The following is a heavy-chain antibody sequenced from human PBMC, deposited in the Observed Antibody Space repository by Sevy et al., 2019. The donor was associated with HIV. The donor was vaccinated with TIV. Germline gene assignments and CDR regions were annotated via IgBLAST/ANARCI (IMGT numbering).Heavy chain of an antibody. D-gene: IGHD2-2*01. Sequence: ASVKVSCKASGGTFSSYAISWVRQAPGQGLEWMGGIIPIFGTANYAQKFQGRVTITADESTSTAYMELNSLRAEDTAVYYCARDCNSINCLWGLDVWGQGTTVTVSS. CDR2: IIPIFGTA. J-gene: IGHJ6*02. CDR3: ARDCNSINCLWGLDV. V-gene: IGHV1-69*13. CDR1: GGTFSSYA.